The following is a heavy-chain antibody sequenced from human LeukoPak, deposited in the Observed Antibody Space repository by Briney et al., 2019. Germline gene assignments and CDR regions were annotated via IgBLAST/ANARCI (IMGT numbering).Heavy chain of an antibody. Sequence: SETLSLTCTVSGYSISSGYYWGWIRQPPGKGLEWIGSIYYSGSTYYNPSLKSRVTISVDTSKNQFSLELSSVTAADTAVYYCARQSYSSSWYRWFDPWGQGTLVTVSS. D-gene: IGHD6-13*01. CDR3: ARQSYSSSWYRWFDP. CDR1: GYSISSGYY. V-gene: IGHV4-38-2*02. J-gene: IGHJ5*02. CDR2: IYYSGST.